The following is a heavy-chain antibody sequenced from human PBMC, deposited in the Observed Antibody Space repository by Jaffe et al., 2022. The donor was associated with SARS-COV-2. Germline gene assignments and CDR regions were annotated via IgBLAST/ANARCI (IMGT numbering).Heavy chain of an antibody. V-gene: IGHV4-4*07. D-gene: IGHD3-3*01. CDR3: ASSHYDFWSGYDFDY. J-gene: IGHJ4*02. CDR2: IYTSGST. CDR1: GGSISSYY. Sequence: QVQLQESGPGLVKPSETLSLTCTVSGGSISSYYWSWIRQPAGKGLEWIGRIYTSGSTNYNPSLKSRVTMSVDTSKNQFSLKLSSVTAADTAVYYCASSHYDFWSGYDFDYWGQGTLVTVSS.